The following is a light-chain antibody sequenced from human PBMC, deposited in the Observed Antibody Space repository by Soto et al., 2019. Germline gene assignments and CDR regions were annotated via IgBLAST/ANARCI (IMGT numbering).Light chain of an antibody. Sequence: QFALTQPASVYGSPGQSITISCTRTSSDVGGYNYVSWYQQHPGKAPKLMIYEVSNRPSGVSNRFSGSKSGNTASLTISGLQAEDEADYYCSSYTSSSTYVFGTGTKLTVL. CDR3: SSYTSSSTYV. J-gene: IGLJ1*01. V-gene: IGLV2-14*01. CDR2: EVS. CDR1: SSDVGGYNY.